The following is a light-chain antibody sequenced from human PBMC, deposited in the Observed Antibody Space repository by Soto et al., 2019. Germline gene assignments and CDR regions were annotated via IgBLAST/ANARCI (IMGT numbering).Light chain of an antibody. CDR3: QQYNSYSWT. CDR2: DAS. Sequence: GDRVTITCRASQSISSWLAWYQQKPGKAPKLLIYDASSVESGIPSRFSGSGSGKEFTLTISSMQPDDFATYYCQQYNSYSWTFGQGTKVEIK. J-gene: IGKJ1*01. CDR1: QSISSW. V-gene: IGKV1-5*01.